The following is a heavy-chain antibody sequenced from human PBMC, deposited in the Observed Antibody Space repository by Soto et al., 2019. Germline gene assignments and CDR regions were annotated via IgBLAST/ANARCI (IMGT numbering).Heavy chain of an antibody. CDR3: ARGDIVVNGPFDY. J-gene: IGHJ4*02. V-gene: IGHV3-30-3*01. D-gene: IGHD5-12*01. CDR1: GFIFSKYA. CDR2: ISNDGSNR. Sequence: QVQLVESGGGVVQPGGSLRLSCVASGFIFSKYAIYWVRQAPGKGPDWVAVISNDGSNRDYADSVKGRFTISRDNSKNTLYLQMNSLNPADTAMYFCARGDIVVNGPFDYWGQGTLVTVSS.